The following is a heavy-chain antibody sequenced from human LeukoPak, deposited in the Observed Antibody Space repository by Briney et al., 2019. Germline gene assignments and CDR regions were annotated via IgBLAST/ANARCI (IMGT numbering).Heavy chain of an antibody. Sequence: SQTLSLTCIVSGDSIRNDGYYWTWIRQHPGKGLEWIGYIYYNGSTHYNPSLKSLSTISVDTSKNSFSLRLSSATAADTAVYYCAREDGGNWGSWFDPWGNGTLVVVSS. CDR1: GDSIRNDGYY. CDR3: AREDGGNWGSWFDP. D-gene: IGHD7-27*01. CDR2: IYYNGST. J-gene: IGHJ5*02. V-gene: IGHV4-31*01.